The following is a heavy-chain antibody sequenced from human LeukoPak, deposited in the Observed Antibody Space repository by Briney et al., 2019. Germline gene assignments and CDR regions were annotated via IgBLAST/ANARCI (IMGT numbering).Heavy chain of an antibody. CDR3: ARTHRIHNYYDSNGYSDY. J-gene: IGHJ4*02. Sequence: RSSETLSLTCSVSGHSIGSGYYWGWIRQPPGKGLEWIGSIYHSGDTYYNPSLKSRVTISIDTSKNQFSLKLTSVTAADTAVYYCARTHRIHNYYDSNGYSDYWGQGTLVAVSS. V-gene: IGHV4-38-2*02. D-gene: IGHD3-22*01. CDR2: IYHSGDT. CDR1: GHSIGSGYY.